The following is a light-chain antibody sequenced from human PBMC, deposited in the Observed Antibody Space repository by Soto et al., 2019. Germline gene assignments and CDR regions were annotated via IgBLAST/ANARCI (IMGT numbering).Light chain of an antibody. CDR3: QQYNNWPPT. CDR2: GAS. CDR1: QSVSSN. Sequence: ELVMTQSPATLSVSPGERATLSCRASQSVSSNLAWYQQKPGQAPRLLIYGASTRATGIPARFSGSGSGTEFTLPISSLQSEDFAVYYCQQYNNWPPTFGQGTRVDIK. J-gene: IGKJ1*01. V-gene: IGKV3-15*01.